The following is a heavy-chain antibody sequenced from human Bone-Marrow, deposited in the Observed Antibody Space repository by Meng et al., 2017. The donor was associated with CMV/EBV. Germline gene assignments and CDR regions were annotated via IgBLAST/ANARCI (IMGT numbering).Heavy chain of an antibody. D-gene: IGHD5-12*01. CDR1: GGTFSSYA. V-gene: IGHV1-69*12. CDR2: IIPIFGTA. CDR3: ARGLYADIVATPFDY. J-gene: IGHJ4*02. Sequence: QVQLGQAGAWVTKSGAPVHVSCKASGGTFSSYAISWVRQAPGQGLEWMGGIIPIFGTANYAQKFQGRVTITADESTSTAYMELSSLRSEDTAVYYCARGLYADIVATPFDYWGQGTLVTVSS.